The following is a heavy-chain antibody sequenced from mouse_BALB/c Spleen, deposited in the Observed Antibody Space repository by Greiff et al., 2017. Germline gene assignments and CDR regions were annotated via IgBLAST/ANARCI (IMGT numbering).Heavy chain of an antibody. CDR3: ASEGYYRYGGYWYFDV. J-gene: IGHJ1*01. D-gene: IGHD2-14*01. CDR1: GYTFTSYV. CDR2: INPYNDGT. V-gene: IGHV1-14*01. Sequence: EVQLQESGPELVKPGASVKMSCKASGYTFTSYVMHWVKQKPGQGLEWIGYINPYNDGTKYNEKFKGKATLTSDKSSSTAYMELSSLTSEDSAVYYCASEGYYRYGGYWYFDVWGAGTTVTVSS.